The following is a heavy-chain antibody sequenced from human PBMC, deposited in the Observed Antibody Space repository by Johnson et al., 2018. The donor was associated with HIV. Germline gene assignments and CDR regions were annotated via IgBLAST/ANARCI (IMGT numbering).Heavy chain of an antibody. CDR1: GFRFSNYA. Sequence: VESGGGVVQPGRSLRLSCAASGFRFSNYALHWVRQTPGKGLEWVALISDDGSNIYYADSVKGQFTISRDNAKNSLFLQMNSLRAEDTAVYYCAYSGSYYSAFDIWGQGTMVTVSS. CDR2: ISDDGSNI. V-gene: IGHV3-30-3*01. D-gene: IGHD1-26*01. J-gene: IGHJ3*02. CDR3: AYSGSYYSAFDI.